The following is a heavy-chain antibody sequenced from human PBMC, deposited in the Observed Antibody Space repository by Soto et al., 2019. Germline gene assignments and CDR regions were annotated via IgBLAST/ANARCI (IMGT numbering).Heavy chain of an antibody. Sequence: SETLSLTCTVSGGSIDRSNYYWDWIRQSPGKGLEWIGTTYYNGNAYYNPSLKSRVTMSVDTSKNQFSLKLISVTAADTAVYYCACSGFGGVRYGWGFWGQGTLVTGSS. V-gene: IGHV4-39*01. D-gene: IGHD3-10*01. CDR1: GGSIDRSNYY. CDR3: ACSGFGGVRYGWGF. CDR2: TYYNGNA. J-gene: IGHJ4*02.